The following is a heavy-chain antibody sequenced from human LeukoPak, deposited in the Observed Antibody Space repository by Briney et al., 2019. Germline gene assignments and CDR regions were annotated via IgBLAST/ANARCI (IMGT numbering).Heavy chain of an antibody. CDR1: GYSFTSYW. J-gene: IGHJ4*02. V-gene: IGHV5-51*01. D-gene: IGHD3-22*01. CDR2: IYPGDSDT. Sequence: KRGESLQISCKGSGYSFTSYWIGWVRQLPGKGLEWMGIIYPGDSDTRYSPSFQGQVTISADKSISTAYLQWSSLKASDTAMYYCARQELSSGWTDYWGQGTLVTVSS. CDR3: ARQELSSGWTDY.